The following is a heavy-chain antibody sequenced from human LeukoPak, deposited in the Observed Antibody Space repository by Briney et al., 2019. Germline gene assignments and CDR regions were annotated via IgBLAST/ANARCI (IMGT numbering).Heavy chain of an antibody. CDR2: IYPGDSDT. D-gene: IGHD2-15*01. Sequence: GESLKISCKGSGYSFTSYWIGWVRQMPGKGLEWMGIIYPGDSDTRYSPSFQGQVTISADKSISTAYLQWSSLKASDTAMYYCARRHQYCGGGSCYPYYFDYWGQGTLVTVSS. CDR3: ARRHQYCGGGSCYPYYFDY. J-gene: IGHJ4*02. V-gene: IGHV5-51*01. CDR1: GYSFTSYW.